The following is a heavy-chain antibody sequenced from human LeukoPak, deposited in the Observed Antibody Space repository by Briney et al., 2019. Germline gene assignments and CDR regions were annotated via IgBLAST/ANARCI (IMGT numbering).Heavy chain of an antibody. CDR3: ARGTENQLPFLDD. J-gene: IGHJ4*02. CDR2: IHPSGGST. Sequence: ASVNVSCTASGRPFISYHLHWVRQAPGQGLEWMGIIHPSGGSTTYAQKFQGRVSLTRDTSTSTVYMALSRLRSEDTAVYYCARGTENQLPFLDDWGQGTLVIVSS. CDR1: GRPFISYH. D-gene: IGHD2-2*01. V-gene: IGHV1-46*01.